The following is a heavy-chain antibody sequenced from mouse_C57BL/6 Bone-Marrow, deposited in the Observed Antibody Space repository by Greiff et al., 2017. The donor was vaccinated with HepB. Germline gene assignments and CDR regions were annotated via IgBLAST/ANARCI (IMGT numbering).Heavy chain of an antibody. V-gene: IGHV5-4*01. Sequence: EVKLVESGGGLVKPGGSLKLSCAASGFTFSSYAMSWVRQTPEKRLEWVATISDGGSYTYYPDNVKGRFTISRDNAKNNLYLQMSHLKSEDTAMYYCARERSGAWFAYWGQGTLVTVSA. CDR3: ARERSGAWFAY. CDR1: GFTFSSYA. J-gene: IGHJ3*01. CDR2: ISDGGSYT.